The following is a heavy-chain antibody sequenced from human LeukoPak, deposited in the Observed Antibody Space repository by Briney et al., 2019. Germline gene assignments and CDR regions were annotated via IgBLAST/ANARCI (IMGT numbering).Heavy chain of an antibody. CDR1: GYTFSNYG. V-gene: IGHV1-18*01. CDR2: IFSYNGNR. CDR3: AREKISGEFDM. J-gene: IGHJ3*02. D-gene: IGHD3-10*01. Sequence: GASVKVSCKASGYTFSNYGINWVRQAPGQGLEWMGWIFSYNGNRKYAQKFHNRVTMTTDASTSTAYMELKSLRSDETAVYYCAREKISGEFDMGGQGTMVTVSS.